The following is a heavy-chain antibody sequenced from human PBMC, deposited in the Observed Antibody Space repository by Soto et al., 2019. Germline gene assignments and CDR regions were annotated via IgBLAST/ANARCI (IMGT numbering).Heavy chain of an antibody. J-gene: IGHJ2*01. CDR1: GFSFSSYA. D-gene: IGHD2-2*01. Sequence: EVQLLESGGGLVQPGGSLRLSCAASGFSFSSYAMTWVRQAPGKGLEWVSGISGSGGSTYYPDSVKSRVTISRDNSNNTLYLLMNSLTAADTAVYYCAKVYGGSASCSSHWYFDLCGRGTLVTVSS. CDR2: ISGSGGST. CDR3: AKVYGGSASCSSHWYFDL. V-gene: IGHV3-23*01.